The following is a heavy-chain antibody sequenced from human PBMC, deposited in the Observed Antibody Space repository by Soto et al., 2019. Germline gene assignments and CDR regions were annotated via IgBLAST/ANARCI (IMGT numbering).Heavy chain of an antibody. CDR3: ARWESSDWYLGS. CDR2: VNQDGTQK. J-gene: IGHJ4*02. V-gene: IGHV3-7*03. CDR1: GFTFSGYW. Sequence: LRLSCAGSGFTFSGYWMTWVRQPPGKGLEWVASVNQDGTQKFYVDSVKCRFTVSRDNAQNSLFLQMISLRADDTAVYDCARWESSDWYLGSWGQGTPVTVSS. D-gene: IGHD6-19*01.